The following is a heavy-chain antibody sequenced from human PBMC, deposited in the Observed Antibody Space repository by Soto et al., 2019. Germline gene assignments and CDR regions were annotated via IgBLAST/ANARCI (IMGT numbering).Heavy chain of an antibody. CDR1: GFTFSSYA. CDR3: AKDSVATIFGIQDY. D-gene: IGHD3-3*01. V-gene: IGHV3-23*01. J-gene: IGHJ4*02. Sequence: PGGSLRLSCAASGFTFSSYAMSWIRQAPGKWLEWVSAISGSGGSTYYADSVKDRFTISRDNSKNTLYLQMNSLRAEDTAVYYCAKDSVATIFGIQDYWGQGXLVTVYS. CDR2: ISGSGGST.